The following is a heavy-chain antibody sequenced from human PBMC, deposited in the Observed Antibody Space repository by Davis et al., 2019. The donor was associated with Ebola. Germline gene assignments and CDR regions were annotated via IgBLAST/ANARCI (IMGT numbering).Heavy chain of an antibody. CDR2: IYSSGNS. V-gene: IGHV4-4*07. CDR3: ARESGTYGVDAFDI. CDR1: DDSISNNF. Sequence: PSETLSLTCTVSDDSISNNFWSWIRQPAGKGLEWIGRIYSSGNSNYNPSLKSRVTISVDTTKNHFSLKLSSVTAADTAVYYCARESGTYGVDAFDIWGQGTMVTVSS. D-gene: IGHD1-26*01. J-gene: IGHJ3*02.